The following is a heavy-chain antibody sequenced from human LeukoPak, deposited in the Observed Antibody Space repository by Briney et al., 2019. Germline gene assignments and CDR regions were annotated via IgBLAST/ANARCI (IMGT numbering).Heavy chain of an antibody. D-gene: IGHD3-3*01. CDR1: GYSISSGSY. CDR3: ARRNRFFGAFDI. Sequence: SETLSLTCAVSGYSISSGSYWGWIRQPPGKGLEWIWSIYHSGSTYYNPSLKRRAPTSVDTSMDQFSQKLSSVTAADTAVYYCARRNRFFGAFDIWGQGTMVTVSS. CDR2: IYHSGST. V-gene: IGHV4-38-2*01. J-gene: IGHJ3*02.